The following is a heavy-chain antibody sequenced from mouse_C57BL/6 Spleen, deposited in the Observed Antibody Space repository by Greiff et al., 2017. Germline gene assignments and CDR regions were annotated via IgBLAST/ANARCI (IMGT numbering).Heavy chain of an antibody. CDR3: ARPYELYAMDY. V-gene: IGHV1-26*01. J-gene: IGHJ4*01. CDR1: GYTFTDYY. CDR2: INPNNGGT. D-gene: IGHD1-1*01. Sequence: EVQLQQSGPELVKPGASVKISCKASGYTFTDYYMNWVKQSHGKSLEWIGDINPNNGGTSYNQTFKGKATLTVDKSSSTAYMELRSLTSEDSAVYYCARPYELYAMDYWGQGTSVTVSS.